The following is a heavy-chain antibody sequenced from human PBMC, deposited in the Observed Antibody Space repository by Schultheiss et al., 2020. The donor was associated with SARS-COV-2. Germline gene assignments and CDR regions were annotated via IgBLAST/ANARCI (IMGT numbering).Heavy chain of an antibody. CDR2: IYYSGST. V-gene: IGHV4-61*08. CDR3: AKGKRITMIVPFDY. J-gene: IGHJ4*02. CDR1: GGSISSGGYY. Sequence: GSLRLSCTVSGGSISSGGYYWSWIRQPPGKGLEWIGYIYYSGSTNYNPSLKSRVTISVDTSKNQFSLKLSSVTAADTAVYYCAKGKRITMIVPFDYWGQGTLVTVSS. D-gene: IGHD3-22*01.